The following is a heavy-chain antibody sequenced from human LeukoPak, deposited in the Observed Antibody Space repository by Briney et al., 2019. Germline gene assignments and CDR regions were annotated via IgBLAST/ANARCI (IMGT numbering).Heavy chain of an antibody. D-gene: IGHD4-11*01. Sequence: GGSLRLSYAASGSTLSSYAMHWVRQAPGKGLEWVAVISYDGSNKYYADSVKGRFTISRDNSKNTLYLQMNSLRAEDTAVYYCARPRHDYSTIRYWGQGTLVTVSS. CDR3: ARPRHDYSTIRY. CDR2: ISYDGSNK. J-gene: IGHJ4*02. CDR1: GSTLSSYA. V-gene: IGHV3-30*04.